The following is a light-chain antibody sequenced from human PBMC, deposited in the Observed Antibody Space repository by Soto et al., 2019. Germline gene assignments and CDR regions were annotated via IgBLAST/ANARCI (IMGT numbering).Light chain of an antibody. CDR3: QQYGSSPPYT. V-gene: IGKV3-20*01. CDR2: GAS. J-gene: IGKJ2*01. CDR1: QSVSSSY. Sequence: EIVLTQSPGTLSLSPGERATLSCRASQSVSSSYLAWYQQKPGQAPRLLIYGASSRATGIPDRFSGSGSGTDFTRTISRLEPEDFAVYYGQQYGSSPPYTFGQGTKLDIK.